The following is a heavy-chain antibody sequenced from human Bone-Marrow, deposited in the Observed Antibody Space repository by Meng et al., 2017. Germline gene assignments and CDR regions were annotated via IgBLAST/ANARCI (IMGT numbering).Heavy chain of an antibody. CDR3: ARDQGWVGATPFYFDY. J-gene: IGHJ4*02. CDR1: GFTFSSYG. CDR2: IWYDGSNK. V-gene: IGHV3-33*01. D-gene: IGHD1-26*01. Sequence: GESLKISCAASGFTFSSYGMHWVRHAPGKGLEWVAVIWYDGSNKYYADSVKGRFTITRDNSKNALYLKMNSLRAEDTAVYYCARDQGWVGATPFYFDYWGQGTLVTVSS.